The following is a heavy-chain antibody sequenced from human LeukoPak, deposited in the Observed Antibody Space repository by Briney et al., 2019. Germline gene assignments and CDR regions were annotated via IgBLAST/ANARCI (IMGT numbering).Heavy chain of an antibody. CDR1: GFTFNRYW. J-gene: IGHJ4*02. Sequence: PGGSLRLSRAASGFTFNRYWMSWVRQAPGKGLEWVANIKEDGREKYYIDSVKGRFTISRDNAKSSLYLQMNSLRADDTAVYFCARLPLTERRHFEYWGQGALVTVSS. CDR3: ARLPLTERRHFEY. D-gene: IGHD5-24*01. V-gene: IGHV3-7*05. CDR2: IKEDGREK.